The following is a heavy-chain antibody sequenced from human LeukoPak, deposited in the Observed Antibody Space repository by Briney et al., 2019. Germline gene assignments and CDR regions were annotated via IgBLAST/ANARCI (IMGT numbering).Heavy chain of an antibody. D-gene: IGHD4-17*01. CDR3: ARHGPDYADDAFEI. CDR2: ISSSGST. J-gene: IGHJ3*02. CDR1: GDSISSGDYY. V-gene: IGHV4-61*02. Sequence: SETLSLTCTVSGDSISSGDYYWSWIRQPAGKGLEWIGRISSSGSTNYNPSLKSRVTISVDTSKNQFSLKLSSVTAADTAVYFCARHGPDYADDAFEIWGQGTMVTVSS.